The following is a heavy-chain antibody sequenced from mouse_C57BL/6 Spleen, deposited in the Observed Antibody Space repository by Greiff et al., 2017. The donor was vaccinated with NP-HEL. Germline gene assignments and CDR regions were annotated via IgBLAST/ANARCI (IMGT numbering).Heavy chain of an antibody. V-gene: IGHV6-6*01. D-gene: IGHD4-1*01. CDR2: IRNKANNHAT. Sequence: EVKVVESGGGLVQPGGSMKLSCAASGFTFSDAWMDWVRQSPEKGLEWVAEIRNKANNHATYYAESVKGRFTISRDDSKSSFYLQMNSLRAEDTGIYYCTKANWDVEYYFDYWGQGTTLTVSS. J-gene: IGHJ2*01. CDR1: GFTFSDAW. CDR3: TKANWDVEYYFDY.